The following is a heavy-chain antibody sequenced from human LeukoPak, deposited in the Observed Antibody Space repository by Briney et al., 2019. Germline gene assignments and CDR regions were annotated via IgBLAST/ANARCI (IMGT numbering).Heavy chain of an antibody. D-gene: IGHD2-2*02. CDR3: ARHSLGTAAIYYYYMDV. CDR1: GYTFTSYG. Sequence: ASVKVSCKASGYTFTSYGISWVRQAPGQGLEWMGWISAYNGNTNYAQKFQGRVTITTDESTSTAYMELSSLRSEDTAVYYCARHSLGTAAIYYYYMDVWGKGTTVTVSS. V-gene: IGHV1-18*01. J-gene: IGHJ6*03. CDR2: ISAYNGNT.